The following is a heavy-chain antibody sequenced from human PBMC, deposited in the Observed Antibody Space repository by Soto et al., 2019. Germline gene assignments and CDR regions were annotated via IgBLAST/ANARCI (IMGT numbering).Heavy chain of an antibody. D-gene: IGHD3-10*01. CDR2: IYYSGST. V-gene: IGHV4-59*01. CDR1: GGSISSYY. CDR3: AREESYYYGSGSYRYFDY. Sequence: PSETLSLTCTVSGGSISSYYWSWIRQPPGKGLEWIGYIYYSGSTNYNPSLKSRVTISVDTSKNQFSLKLSSVTAADTAVYYCAREESYYYGSGSYRYFDYWGQGTLVTVAS. J-gene: IGHJ4*02.